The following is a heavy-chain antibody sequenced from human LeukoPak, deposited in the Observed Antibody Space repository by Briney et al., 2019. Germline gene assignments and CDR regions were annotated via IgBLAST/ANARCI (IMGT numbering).Heavy chain of an antibody. V-gene: IGHV1-18*01. J-gene: IGHJ5*02. D-gene: IGHD2-21*01. Sequence: GASVTVSCKTSGYTFNSYGINWVRQAPGQGLEWMGWVSGYNGNTNYAQKFEGRVAMTTDTSSSTAYMELRSLRSDDTAIYYCARGDWFDPWGQGTLVTVSS. CDR3: ARGDWFDP. CDR1: GYTFNSYG. CDR2: VSGYNGNT.